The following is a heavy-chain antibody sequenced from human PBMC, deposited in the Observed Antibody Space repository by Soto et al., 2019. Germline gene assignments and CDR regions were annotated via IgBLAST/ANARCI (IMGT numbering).Heavy chain of an antibody. V-gene: IGHV3-21*01. CDR3: ARWGDIVVVPAAHYYYYGMDV. J-gene: IGHJ6*02. D-gene: IGHD2-2*01. CDR2: ISSSSSYI. CDR1: GFTFSSYS. Sequence: GGSLRLSCAASGFTFSSYSMNWVRQAPGKXLEWVSSISSSSSYIYYADSVKGRFTISRDNAKNSLYLQMNSLRAEDTAVYYCARWGDIVVVPAAHYYYYGMDVWGQGTTVTVSS.